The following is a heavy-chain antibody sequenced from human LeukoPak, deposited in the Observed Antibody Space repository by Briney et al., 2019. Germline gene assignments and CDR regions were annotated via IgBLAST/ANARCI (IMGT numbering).Heavy chain of an antibody. CDR3: ARGVEYSSSSGLGY. CDR2: IYYSWST. D-gene: IGHD6-6*01. CDR1: GGSISSYY. V-gene: IGHV4-59*01. J-gene: IGHJ4*02. Sequence: KPSETLSLTCTVSGGSISSYYWSWIRQPPGQGLEWIGYIYYSWSTNYNPSLKSRVTISVDTSKNPFSLKLNSVTAADTAVYYCARGVEYSSSSGLGYWGQGTLVTVSS.